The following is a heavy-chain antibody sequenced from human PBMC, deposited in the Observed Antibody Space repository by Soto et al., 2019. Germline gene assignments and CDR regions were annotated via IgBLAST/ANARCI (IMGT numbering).Heavy chain of an antibody. CDR3: ARLQLGGDRMLNWFDP. CDR2: INVYNGDR. V-gene: IGHV1-18*01. CDR1: GYIFTKYG. D-gene: IGHD2-21*02. J-gene: IGHJ5*02. Sequence: QVQVVQSGPELKKPGASVKVSCKAQGYIFTKYGIGWVRQAPGHGLEWMRLINVYNGDRKVAQKFQDRVSMTTDTATDTAYMELKSLRSGDTAVYYCARLQLGGDRMLNWFDPWGQGTLVTVSS.